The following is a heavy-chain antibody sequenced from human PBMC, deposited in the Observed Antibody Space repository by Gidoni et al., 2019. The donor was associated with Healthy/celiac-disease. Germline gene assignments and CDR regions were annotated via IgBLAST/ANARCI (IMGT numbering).Heavy chain of an antibody. Sequence: QVQLQQWGAGLLKPSETLSLTCAVYGGSFSGYYWSWIRQPPGKGLEWIGEINHSGSTNYNPSLKSRVTISVDTSKNQFSLKLSSVTAADTAVYYCARAEEAAAGTFWGQGTLVTVSS. CDR1: GGSFSGYY. V-gene: IGHV4-34*01. J-gene: IGHJ4*02. D-gene: IGHD6-13*01. CDR2: INHSGST. CDR3: ARAEEAAAGTF.